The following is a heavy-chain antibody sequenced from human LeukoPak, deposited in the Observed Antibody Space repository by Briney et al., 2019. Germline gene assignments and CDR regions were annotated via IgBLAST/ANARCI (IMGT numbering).Heavy chain of an antibody. V-gene: IGHV3-33*08. Sequence: GGSLRLSCAASGFTFSSYAMSWVRQAPGKGLEWVAIIWHDGSNEYYADSVRGRFIISRDNSKNTLYLQMNSLRVEDTAVYHCARDFDYYDFWSGYWPDAFDTWGQGTVVSVSS. CDR2: IWHDGSNE. CDR1: GFTFSSYA. J-gene: IGHJ3*02. CDR3: ARDFDYYDFWSGYWPDAFDT. D-gene: IGHD3-3*01.